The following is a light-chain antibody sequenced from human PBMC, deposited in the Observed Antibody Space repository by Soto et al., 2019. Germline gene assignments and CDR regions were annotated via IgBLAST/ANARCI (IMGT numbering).Light chain of an antibody. J-gene: IGKJ2*03. Sequence: DIQMTQSPSSLSASVGDRVTITCRASQNIASYLNWYQQKPGKAPNLLIYAASTLQSGVPSRFSGSGSGTDFSLTISSLQPEDFASYYCQQSYSSPYRFGQGTKLEIK. CDR3: QQSYSSPYR. V-gene: IGKV1-39*01. CDR2: AAS. CDR1: QNIASY.